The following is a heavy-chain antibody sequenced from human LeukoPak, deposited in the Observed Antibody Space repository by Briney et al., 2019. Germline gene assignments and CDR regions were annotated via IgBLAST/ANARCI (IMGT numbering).Heavy chain of an antibody. CDR2: ISGSGDNT. V-gene: IGHV3-23*01. J-gene: IGHJ6*02. D-gene: IGHD4-11*01. CDR3: AKHLKRGQTVYYYCAMDV. CDR1: GFTFSNYA. Sequence: GGSLRLSCAASGFTFSNYAMSWVRQAPGKGLEWVSAISGSGDNTYYADSVKGRFTISRDNSKNTLYLQMNNLRAEDTAVYYCAKHLKRGQTVYYYCAMDVWGQGTTVTVSS.